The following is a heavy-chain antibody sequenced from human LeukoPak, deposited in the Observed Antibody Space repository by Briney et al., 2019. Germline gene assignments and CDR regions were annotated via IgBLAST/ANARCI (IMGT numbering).Heavy chain of an antibody. D-gene: IGHD1-7*01. Sequence: PGGSLRLSCAASGFTFSGYGMHWVRQAPGKGLEWVAVIWYDGSNKYYADSVKGRFTISRDNSKNTLYLQMNSLRAEDTAVYYCAREDIVSRTLDYWGQGTLVTVSS. J-gene: IGHJ4*02. CDR2: IWYDGSNK. V-gene: IGHV3-33*01. CDR3: AREDIVSRTLDY. CDR1: GFTFSGYG.